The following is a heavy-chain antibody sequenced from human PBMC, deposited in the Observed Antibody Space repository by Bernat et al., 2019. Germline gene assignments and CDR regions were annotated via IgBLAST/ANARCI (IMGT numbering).Heavy chain of an antibody. CDR3: AAHMGYCLTGTCYFAY. Sequence: EVQLEESGGGLVQPGGSLRLSCAASGFTFRTFPMSWVRQAPGKGLEWVSAISDTGANTYYADSVKGRFTISRDNSKNTLYLRMDSLRAEDTALYYCAAHMGYCLTGTCYFAYWGQGALVTVSS. J-gene: IGHJ4*02. CDR1: GFTFRTFP. CDR2: ISDTGANT. D-gene: IGHD2-8*02. V-gene: IGHV3-23*04.